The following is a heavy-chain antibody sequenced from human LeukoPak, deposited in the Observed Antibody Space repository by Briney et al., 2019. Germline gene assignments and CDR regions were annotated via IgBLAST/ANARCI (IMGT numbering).Heavy chain of an antibody. CDR3: AKDALPHTYSYYFDF. D-gene: IGHD2-15*01. Sequence: PGGPLRLSCTDSGFTFTTHAMHWVRQAPGKGLEWVSGLSGSASSTYYADSVKGRFTISRDNSKNTLYLQMNSLRAEDTAVYYCAKDALPHTYSYYFDFWGQGTLVTVSS. J-gene: IGHJ4*02. V-gene: IGHV3-23*01. CDR2: LSGSASST. CDR1: GFTFTTHA.